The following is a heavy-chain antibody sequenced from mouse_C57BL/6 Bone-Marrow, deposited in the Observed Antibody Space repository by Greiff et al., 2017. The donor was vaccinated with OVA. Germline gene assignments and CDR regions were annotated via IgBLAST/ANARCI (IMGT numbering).Heavy chain of an antibody. CDR3: ARKRNYYYGSSYPWYFDV. V-gene: IGHV5-6*01. Sequence: EVQLVESGGDLVKPGGSLKLSCAASGFTFSSYGMSWVRQTPDKRLEWVATISSGGSYTYYPDSVKGRFTISRDNAKNTLFLQMTSLRSEDTAMYYCARKRNYYYGSSYPWYFDVWGTGTTVTVSS. CDR1: GFTFSSYG. CDR2: ISSGGSYT. D-gene: IGHD1-1*01. J-gene: IGHJ1*03.